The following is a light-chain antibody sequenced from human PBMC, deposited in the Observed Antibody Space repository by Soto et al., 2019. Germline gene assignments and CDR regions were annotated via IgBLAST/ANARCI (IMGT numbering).Light chain of an antibody. J-gene: IGLJ1*01. CDR1: SSDLGGYNF. Sequence: QSVLTQPASVSGSPGQSITISCTGTSSDLGGYNFVSWYQHHPGKAPKLMIYQVSNRPSGVSNRFSGSKSGNTASLTISGLQAEDEADYYCCSYTSSSPYVFGTGTKLTDL. CDR2: QVS. CDR3: CSYTSSSPYV. V-gene: IGLV2-14*01.